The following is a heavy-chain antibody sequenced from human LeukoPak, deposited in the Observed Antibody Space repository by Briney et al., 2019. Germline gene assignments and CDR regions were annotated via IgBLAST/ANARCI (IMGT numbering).Heavy chain of an antibody. J-gene: IGHJ4*02. CDR2: INSNGDST. V-gene: IGHV3-64D*06. CDR1: GFTFSSYA. Sequence: PGGSLRLSCSASGFTFSSYALYWVRQAPGKGLEYVSAINSNGDSTFYADSVKGRFTISRDNSKNTLYLQMSSLRVEDTAVYYCVKVASSPGPFDYWGQGTLVTVSS. CDR3: VKVASSPGPFDY. D-gene: IGHD6-13*01.